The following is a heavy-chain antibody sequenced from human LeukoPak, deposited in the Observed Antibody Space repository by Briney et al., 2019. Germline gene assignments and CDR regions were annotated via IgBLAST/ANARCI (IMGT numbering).Heavy chain of an antibody. CDR1: GFTFSSYA. J-gene: IGHJ4*02. CDR3: ARGGAWLLLAY. V-gene: IGHV3-30*04. CDR2: ISYDGSNK. D-gene: IGHD5-12*01. Sequence: PGRSLRLSCAASGFTFSSYALHWVRQAPGKGLEWVTVISYDGSNKYYADSVKGRFTISRDNSKNTLYLQMNSLRAEDTAMYYCARGGAWLLLAYWGQGTLVTVSS.